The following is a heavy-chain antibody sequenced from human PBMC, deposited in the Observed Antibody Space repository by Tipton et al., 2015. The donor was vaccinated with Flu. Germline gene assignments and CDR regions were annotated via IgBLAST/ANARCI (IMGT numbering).Heavy chain of an antibody. Sequence: QSGPEVKKPGASVKVSCKASGYTFTGYYMHWVRQAPGQGLEWMGRINPNSGGTNYAQKFLGRVTMTRDTSISTAYMELSRLRSDDTAVYYCAREDGDRINYYYYGMDVWGQGTTVTVSS. CDR3: AREDGDRINYYYYGMDV. D-gene: IGHD4-17*01. V-gene: IGHV1-2*06. CDR1: GYTFTGYY. CDR2: INPNSGGT. J-gene: IGHJ6*02.